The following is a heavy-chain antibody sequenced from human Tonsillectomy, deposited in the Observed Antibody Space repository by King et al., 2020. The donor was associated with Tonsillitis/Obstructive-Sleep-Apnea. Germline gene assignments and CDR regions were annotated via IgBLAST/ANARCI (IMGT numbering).Heavy chain of an antibody. D-gene: IGHD1-26*01. CDR3: ARLDNTGSSLLFGGHFDL. V-gene: IGHV5-51*01. CDR2: IYPGDSDT. J-gene: IGHJ2*01. CDR1: GYRFTSYW. Sequence: QLVQSGAEVKKPGESLEISCQGSGYRFTSYWIAWVRQVPGKGLDWMGIIYPGDSDTRYSPSFQGQVTISADKSIDTAYLQWGSLTASDTAMYYCARLDNTGSSLLFGGHFDLWGRGTLVTVSS.